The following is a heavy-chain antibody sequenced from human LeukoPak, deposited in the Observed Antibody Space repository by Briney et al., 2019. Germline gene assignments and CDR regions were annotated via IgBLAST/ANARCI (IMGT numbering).Heavy chain of an antibody. V-gene: IGHV4-38-2*02. CDR3: AREKAFGGYDY. J-gene: IGHJ4*02. Sequence: SETLSLTCTVSGYPISSGYYWGWIRQPPGKGLEWIGSIYHSGSTYYNPSLKSRVTISVDTSKNQFSLKLSSVTAADTAVYYCAREKAFGGYDYWGQGTLVTVSS. CDR1: GYPISSGYY. D-gene: IGHD3-22*01. CDR2: IYHSGST.